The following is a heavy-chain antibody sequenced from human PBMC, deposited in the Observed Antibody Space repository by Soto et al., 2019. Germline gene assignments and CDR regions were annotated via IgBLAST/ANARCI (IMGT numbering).Heavy chain of an antibody. CDR1: GFTFSSYA. CDR3: AREGYDSSGYYQIYYFDY. Sequence: GGSLRLSCAASGFTFSSYAMHWVRQAPGKGLEWVAVISYDGSNKYYADSVKGRFTISRDNSKNTLYLQMDSLRAEDTAVYYCAREGYDSSGYYQIYYFDYWGQGTLVTVSS. D-gene: IGHD3-22*01. J-gene: IGHJ4*02. CDR2: ISYDGSNK. V-gene: IGHV3-30-3*01.